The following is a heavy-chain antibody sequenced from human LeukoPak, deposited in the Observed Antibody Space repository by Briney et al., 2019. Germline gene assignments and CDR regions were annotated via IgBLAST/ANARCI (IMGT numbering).Heavy chain of an antibody. CDR1: GGTFSSYA. CDR3: ARAKVYCSSTSCPQHWFDP. V-gene: IGHV1-69*04. Sequence: SVKVSCKASGGTFSSYAISWVRQAPGQGLEWMGRIIPIFGIANYAQKFQGRVTVTADKSTSTAYMELSSLRSEDTAVYYCARAKVYCSSTSCPQHWFDPWGQGTLVTVSS. CDR2: IIPIFGIA. D-gene: IGHD2-2*01. J-gene: IGHJ5*02.